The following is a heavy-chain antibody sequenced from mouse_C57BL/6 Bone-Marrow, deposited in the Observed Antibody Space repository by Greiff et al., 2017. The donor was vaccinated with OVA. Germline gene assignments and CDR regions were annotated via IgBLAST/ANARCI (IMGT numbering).Heavy chain of an antibody. Sequence: VQLQQSGPELVKPGASVKIPCKASGYAFSSSWMNWVKQRPGKGLEWIGRIYPGDGDTNYNGKFKGKATLTADKSSSTAYMQLSSLTSEDSAVYFCARWDYYGSSYGGYWGQGTTLTVSS. CDR1: GYAFSSSW. V-gene: IGHV1-82*01. CDR3: ARWDYYGSSYGGY. CDR2: IYPGDGDT. D-gene: IGHD1-1*01. J-gene: IGHJ2*01.